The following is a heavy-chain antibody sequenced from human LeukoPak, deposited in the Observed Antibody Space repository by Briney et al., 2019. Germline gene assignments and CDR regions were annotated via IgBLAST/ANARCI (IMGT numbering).Heavy chain of an antibody. CDR1: GFTLSAYA. CDR2: IWYDGTNP. Sequence: PGTSLRLSCAGSGFTLSAYAIHWVRQAPGKGLEWVAMIWYDGTNPTYTASAKGRFTISRDNSKNTVYLQMSGLRPADTAVYYCARDAEDYFDSSASFDSWGQGTLVTVSS. V-gene: IGHV3-30*04. CDR3: ARDAEDYFDSSASFDS. J-gene: IGHJ4*02. D-gene: IGHD3-22*01.